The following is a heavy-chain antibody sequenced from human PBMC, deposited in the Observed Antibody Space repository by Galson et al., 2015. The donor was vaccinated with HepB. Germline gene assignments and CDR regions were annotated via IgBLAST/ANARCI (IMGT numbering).Heavy chain of an antibody. CDR1: GFTFSSYW. Sequence: SLRLSCAASGFTFSSYWMSWVRRAPGKGLEWVANVRQDGSEKYYVDSVKGRFTISRDNAKNSLYLQMNSLRAEDTAVYYCARTGGMVAFDSWGQGTLVTVSS. CDR2: VRQDGSEK. J-gene: IGHJ4*02. V-gene: IGHV3-7*01. CDR3: ARTGGMVAFDS. D-gene: IGHD1-26*01.